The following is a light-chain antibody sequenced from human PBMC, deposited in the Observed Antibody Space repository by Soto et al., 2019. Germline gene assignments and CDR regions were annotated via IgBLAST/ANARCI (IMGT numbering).Light chain of an antibody. V-gene: IGKV1-12*01. J-gene: IGKJ4*01. CDR2: AAS. CDR3: QQTGSFPLT. CDR1: QGLVSW. Sequence: DIPVTQSPSSVSASVGDRVTITCRASQGLVSWLAWYQQKPGKAPKLLIYAASSFQSGVPSRFIGSGSGTEFTLTISSLQPEDFATYYCQQTGSFPLTFGGGTKVEIK.